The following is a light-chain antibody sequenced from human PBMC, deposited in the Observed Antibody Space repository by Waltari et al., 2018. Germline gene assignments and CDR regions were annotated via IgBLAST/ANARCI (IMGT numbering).Light chain of an antibody. CDR2: GAS. V-gene: IGKV3-15*01. CDR1: QGVSSN. Sequence: EIVITQSPATLSVFPGERATLPCRASQGVSSNLAWYQQKPGQAPRLLIYGASSRATGIPGRFSGSGSGTDFTLTISSLQSEDFAVYYCQQYNSWPPYTFGQGTKLQIK. CDR3: QQYNSWPPYT. J-gene: IGKJ2*01.